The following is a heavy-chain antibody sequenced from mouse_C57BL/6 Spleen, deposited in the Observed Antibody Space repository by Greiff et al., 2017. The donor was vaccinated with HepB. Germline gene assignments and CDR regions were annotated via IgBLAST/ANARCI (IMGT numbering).Heavy chain of an antibody. J-gene: IGHJ4*01. CDR3: ERHILRDYAMDY. CDR1: GFSFNTYA. Sequence: EVKLVESGGGLVQPKGSLKLSCAASGFSFNTYAMNWVRQAPGKGLEWVARIRSKSNNNATYYADSGKDRFTISKDDSESTLYRHMNNLKTEDTDMYYGERHILRDYAMDYWGQGTTVTVSS. V-gene: IGHV10-1*01. D-gene: IGHD1-1*01. CDR2: IRSKSNNNAT.